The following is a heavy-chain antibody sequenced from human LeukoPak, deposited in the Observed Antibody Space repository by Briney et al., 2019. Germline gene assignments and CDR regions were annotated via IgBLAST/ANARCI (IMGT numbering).Heavy chain of an antibody. J-gene: IGHJ4*02. D-gene: IGHD6-13*01. CDR2: IYLSGST. CDR1: GGSISSSSYY. CDR3: ATTQMISSGSWSY. V-gene: IGHV4-39*01. Sequence: SETLSLTCTVSGGSISSSSYYWGWIRQPPGKGPEWIGSIYLSGSTYYNPSLRTRVTISVDTSKNQLSLKLSSVTAADTAVYYCATTQMISSGSWSYWGQGTLVTVSS.